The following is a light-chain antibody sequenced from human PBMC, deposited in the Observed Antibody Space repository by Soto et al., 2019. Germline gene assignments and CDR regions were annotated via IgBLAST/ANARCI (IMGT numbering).Light chain of an antibody. CDR3: QQRSNGVT. V-gene: IGKV3-11*01. CDR1: QSVSSY. J-gene: IGKJ3*01. CDR2: DAS. Sequence: EIVLTQSPATLSLSPGERATLSCRASQSVSSYLAWYQQKPGQAPRLLIYDASNSATGIPARFSGSGSETDFTLTISSLEPEDFAVYYCQQRSNGVTFGPGTKVDIK.